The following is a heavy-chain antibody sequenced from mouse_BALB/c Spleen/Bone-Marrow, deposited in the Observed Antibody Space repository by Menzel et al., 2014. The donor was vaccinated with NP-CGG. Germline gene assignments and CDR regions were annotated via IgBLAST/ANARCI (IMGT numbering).Heavy chain of an antibody. D-gene: IGHD2-2*01. J-gene: IGHJ3*01. V-gene: IGHV14-3*02. CDR1: GFNIKDTY. CDR2: IDPANGNT. CDR3: ARWLPLAY. Sequence: EVQLVESEAELVKPGASVKLSCTASGFNIKDTYMHWVKQRPEQGLEWIGRIDPANGNTKYDPKFQGKATITADTSSNTAYLQLSSLTSEDTAVYYCARWLPLAYWGQGTLVTVSA.